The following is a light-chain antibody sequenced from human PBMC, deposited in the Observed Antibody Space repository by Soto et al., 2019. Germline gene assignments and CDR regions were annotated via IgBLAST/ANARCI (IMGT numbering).Light chain of an antibody. V-gene: IGKV1-39*01. CDR2: GAN. CDR1: QTITFY. CDR3: QQTYTPPFT. Sequence: DIQMTQSPSSLSASVGDTVAITCRASQTITFYLNWYQQEPGKPPKLLIYGANTLQVGVPSRFSAGGSGTDFTLTINNLQPEDFATYYCQQTYTPPFTFGQGTKLQIK. J-gene: IGKJ2*01.